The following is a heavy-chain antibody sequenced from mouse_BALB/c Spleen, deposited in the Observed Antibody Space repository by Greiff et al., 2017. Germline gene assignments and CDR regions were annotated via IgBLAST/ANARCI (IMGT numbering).Heavy chain of an antibody. Sequence: VQLKESGGGLVQPGGSLKLSCAASGFTFSSYGMSWVRQTPDKRLELVATINSNGGSTYYPDSVKGRFTISRDNAKNTLYLQMSSLKSEDTALYYCAREGYGPFAYWGQGTLGTVSA. CDR3: AREGYGPFAY. V-gene: IGHV5-6-3*01. CDR2: INSNGGST. J-gene: IGHJ3*01. D-gene: IGHD1-2*01. CDR1: GFTFSSYG.